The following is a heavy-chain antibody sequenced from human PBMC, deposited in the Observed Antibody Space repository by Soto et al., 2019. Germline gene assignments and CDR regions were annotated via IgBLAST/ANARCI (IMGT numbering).Heavy chain of an antibody. Sequence: GGSLRLACAASGFTFSSYGMHWVRQAPGKGLEWVAVISYDGSNKYYADSVKGRFTISRDNSKNTLYLQMNSLRAEDTAVYYCEKDRISGIIGSWGQGTLVTVSS. J-gene: IGHJ5*02. V-gene: IGHV3-30*18. CDR1: GFTFSSYG. CDR2: ISYDGSNK. CDR3: EKDRISGIIGS. D-gene: IGHD1-26*01.